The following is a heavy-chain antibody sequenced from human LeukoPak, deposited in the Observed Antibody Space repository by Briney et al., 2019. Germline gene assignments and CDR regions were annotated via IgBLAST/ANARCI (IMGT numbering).Heavy chain of an antibody. D-gene: IGHD3-10*01. CDR3: ARDPWGWFGERGFDY. J-gene: IGHJ4*02. V-gene: IGHV4-30-4*08. CDR2: IYYSGST. Sequence: SQTLSLTCTVSGGSISSGDYYWSWIRQPPGKGLEWIGYIYYSGSTYYNPSLKSRVTISVDTSKNQFSLKLSSVTAADTAVYYCARDPWGWFGERGFDYWGQGTLVTVSS. CDR1: GGSISSGDYY.